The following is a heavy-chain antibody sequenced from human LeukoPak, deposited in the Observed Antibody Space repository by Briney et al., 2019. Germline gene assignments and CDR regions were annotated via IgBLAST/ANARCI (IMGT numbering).Heavy chain of an antibody. CDR3: AREVEDTAMVTGYFDY. V-gene: IGHV1-2*02. J-gene: IGHJ4*02. CDR2: INPNSGGT. CDR1: GYTFTGYY. Sequence: ASVKVSCKASGYTFTGYYMHWVRQAPRQGLEWMGWINPNSGGTNYAQKFQGRVTMTRDTYISTAYMGLSRLRSDDTAVYYCAREVEDTAMVTGYFDYWGQGTLVTVSS. D-gene: IGHD5-18*01.